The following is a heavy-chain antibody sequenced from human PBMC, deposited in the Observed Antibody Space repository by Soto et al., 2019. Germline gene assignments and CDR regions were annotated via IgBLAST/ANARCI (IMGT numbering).Heavy chain of an antibody. J-gene: IGHJ6*02. CDR2: ISGSGGST. Sequence: EVQLLESGGDLVQPGGSLRLSCAASGFTFSSYAMSWVRQAPGKGLEWVSAISGSGGSTYYADSVKGRFTISRDNSKNTLYLQMNSLSAEDTAVYYCAKVPWELSPYYSSGMDVWGQGTTVTVSS. CDR3: AKVPWELSPYYSSGMDV. V-gene: IGHV3-23*01. D-gene: IGHD1-26*01. CDR1: GFTFSSYA.